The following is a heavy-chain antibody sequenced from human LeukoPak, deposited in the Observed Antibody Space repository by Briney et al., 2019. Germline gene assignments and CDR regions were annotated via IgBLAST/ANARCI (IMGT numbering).Heavy chain of an antibody. CDR2: ISGSGGSK. Sequence: GGSLRLSCAASGFTFSSYAMSWVRQAPGKGLELGSAISGSGGSKYYADSVKGRFTIPRDNSKNTLYLQMNSLRAEDTAVYYCAKSLVHTRPWPFWDYWGQGTLVTVSS. J-gene: IGHJ4*02. D-gene: IGHD3-3*01. CDR1: GFTFSSYA. CDR3: AKSLVHTRPWPFWDY. V-gene: IGHV3-23*01.